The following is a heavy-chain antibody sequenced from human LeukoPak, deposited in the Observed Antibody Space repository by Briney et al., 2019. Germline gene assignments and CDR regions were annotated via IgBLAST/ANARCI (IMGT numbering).Heavy chain of an antibody. CDR3: AADSGGSSGWYGSFDI. Sequence: ASVKVSCKASGFTFTSSAMQWVRQARGQRLEWIGWIVVGSGNTNYAQKFQERVTITRDMSTSTAYMELSSLRSEDTAVYYCAADSGGSSGWYGSFDIWGQGTLVTVSS. CDR2: IVVGSGNT. V-gene: IGHV1-58*02. J-gene: IGHJ4*02. D-gene: IGHD6-19*01. CDR1: GFTFTSSA.